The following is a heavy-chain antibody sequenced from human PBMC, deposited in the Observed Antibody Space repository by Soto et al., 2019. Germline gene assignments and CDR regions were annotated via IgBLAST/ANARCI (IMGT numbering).Heavy chain of an antibody. V-gene: IGHV3-33*01. D-gene: IGHD4-17*01. CDR2: IWYDGSNK. CDR3: ARVAGDTDYYYYYMDV. CDR1: GFTFSSYG. J-gene: IGHJ6*03. Sequence: GGSLRLSCAASGFTFSSYGMHWVRQAPGKGLEWVAVIWYDGSNKYYADSVKGRFTISRDNSKNTLYLQMNSLRAEDTAVYYCARVAGDTDYYYYYMDVWGKGTTVTVSS.